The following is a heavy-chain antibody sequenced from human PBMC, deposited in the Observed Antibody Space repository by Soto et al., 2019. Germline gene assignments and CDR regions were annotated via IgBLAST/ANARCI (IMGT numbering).Heavy chain of an antibody. CDR2: ISGGDTT. CDR3: APGWDMATFGTD. V-gene: IGHV3-23*01. Sequence: EVQLLESGGGLVKPGGSLRLSCVASGFTFGSYAMSWVRQAPGQGLAWVSTISGGDTTQYAESVKGRFTISRDKAKNTLYLQMNTLRGEDPAVYYCAPGWDMATFGTDWGQGTLVTVSS. J-gene: IGHJ4*02. D-gene: IGHD3-16*01. CDR1: GFTFGSYA.